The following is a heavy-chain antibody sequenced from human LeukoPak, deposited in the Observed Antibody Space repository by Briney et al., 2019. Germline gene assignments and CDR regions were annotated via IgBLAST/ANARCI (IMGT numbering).Heavy chain of an antibody. J-gene: IGHJ4*02. V-gene: IGHV3-23*01. D-gene: IGHD6-19*01. Sequence: PGGCMRLSSAASGFTFSSYAMSWVSQAPGKVLEWVSSISGSGGSTYYADSVKGRFTISRDNSKNTLYLQMNSLRAEDTAVYYCAKDHRGWSPLEDYWGQGTLVTVSS. CDR1: GFTFSSYA. CDR3: AKDHRGWSPLEDY. CDR2: ISGSGGST.